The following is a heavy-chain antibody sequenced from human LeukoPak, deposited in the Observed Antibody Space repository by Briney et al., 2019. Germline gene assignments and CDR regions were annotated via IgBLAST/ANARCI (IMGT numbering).Heavy chain of an antibody. Sequence: GGSLRLSCAASGFTFSSYGMHWVRQAPGKGLEWVAVMWYDGSNKYYAGSVKGRFTISRDNSKNTLYLQMNSLRAEDTAVYYCAKDRKRVGAKYYFDYWGQGTLVTVSS. CDR2: MWYDGSNK. V-gene: IGHV3-33*06. D-gene: IGHD1-26*01. CDR1: GFTFSSYG. J-gene: IGHJ4*02. CDR3: AKDRKRVGAKYYFDY.